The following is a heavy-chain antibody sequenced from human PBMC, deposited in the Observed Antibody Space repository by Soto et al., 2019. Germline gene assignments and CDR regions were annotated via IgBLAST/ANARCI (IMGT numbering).Heavy chain of an antibody. CDR1: GFTFSSYE. CDR3: ARDLPYCSSTSCRDLAAAGTDPHYYGMDV. CDR2: ISYDGSNK. D-gene: IGHD2-2*01. J-gene: IGHJ6*02. Sequence: GGSPRLSCAASGFTFSSYEMHWVRQAPGKGLERVAVISYDGSNKYYADSVKGRFTISRDNSKNTLYLQMNSLRAEDTAVYYCARDLPYCSSTSCRDLAAAGTDPHYYGMDVWGQGTTVTVS. V-gene: IGHV3-30-3*01.